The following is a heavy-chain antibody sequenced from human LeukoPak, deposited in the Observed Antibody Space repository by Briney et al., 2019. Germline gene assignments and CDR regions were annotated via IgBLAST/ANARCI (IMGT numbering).Heavy chain of an antibody. Sequence: GSLRLSCAASGFTFSDYYMSWIRQPPGKGLEWIGSIYYSGSTYCNPSPKSRVTISVDTSKNQFSLKLSSVTAADTAVYYCARHLLYGSGIYFDYWGQGTLVTVSS. V-gene: IGHV4-39*01. CDR1: GFTFSDYY. D-gene: IGHD3-10*01. CDR3: ARHLLYGSGIYFDY. CDR2: IYYSGST. J-gene: IGHJ4*02.